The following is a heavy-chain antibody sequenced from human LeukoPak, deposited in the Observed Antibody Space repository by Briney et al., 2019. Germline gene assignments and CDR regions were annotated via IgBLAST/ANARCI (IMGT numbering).Heavy chain of an antibody. V-gene: IGHV6-1*01. D-gene: IGHD3-16*02. CDR1: GGSISTYY. J-gene: IGHJ4*02. Sequence: KTSETLSLTCTVSGGSISTYYWNWIRQSPSRGLEWLGRTYRRSKWNNDYAVSVRGRITINPDTSKNQFSLQLNSVTPEDTAVYYCARIVGGSQDVWGQGTLVTVSS. CDR2: TYRRSKWNN. CDR3: ARIVGGSQDV.